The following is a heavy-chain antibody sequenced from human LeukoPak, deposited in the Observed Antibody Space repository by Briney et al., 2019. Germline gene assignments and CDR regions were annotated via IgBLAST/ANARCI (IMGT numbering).Heavy chain of an antibody. D-gene: IGHD3-22*01. V-gene: IGHV4-59*01. Sequence: PSETLSLTCTVSGGSISSYYWSWIRQPPRKGLEWIGYIHYTGSTNYNPSLKSRVTISVDTSKNQFSLKLSSVTAADTAVYYCARVQSYYDSSGYYYFDYWGQGTLVTVSS. CDR3: ARVQSYYDSSGYYYFDY. J-gene: IGHJ4*02. CDR1: GGSISSYY. CDR2: IHYTGST.